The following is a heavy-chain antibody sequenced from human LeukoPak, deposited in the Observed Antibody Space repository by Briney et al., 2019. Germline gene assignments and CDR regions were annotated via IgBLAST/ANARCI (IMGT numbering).Heavy chain of an antibody. CDR1: GFTFSSYW. Sequence: KPGESLKISCKGSGFTFSSYWIGWVRQMPGKGLEWMGIIYPGDSDTRYSPSFQGQVTISADNSITTAYLQWSSLKASDTAVYYCARSAAARRGLYFDYWGQGTLVTISS. V-gene: IGHV5-51*01. J-gene: IGHJ4*02. D-gene: IGHD6-6*01. CDR3: ARSAAARRGLYFDY. CDR2: IYPGDSDT.